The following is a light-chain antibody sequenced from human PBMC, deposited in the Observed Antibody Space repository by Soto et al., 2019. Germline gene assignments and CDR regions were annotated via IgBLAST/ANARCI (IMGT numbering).Light chain of an antibody. V-gene: IGKV3-20*01. CDR2: GAS. CDR1: QSVSTRY. Sequence: ESMLTQSQGTLSLSTGERATLSCRASQSVSTRYLAWYQQKPGQAPRLLSYGASIRATGIPDRFSGSGSGTDFTLTISRLEPEDFAVYYCHQFGSSPPAFTFGQGTKLEI. J-gene: IGKJ2*01. CDR3: HQFGSSPPAFT.